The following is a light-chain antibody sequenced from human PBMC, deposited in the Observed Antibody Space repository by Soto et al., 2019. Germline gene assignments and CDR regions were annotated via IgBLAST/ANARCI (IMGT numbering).Light chain of an antibody. Sequence: EIVMTQSPATLPVSPGERATLSCRASQSVSSNLAWYQQKPGQAPRLLIYGAFTRATGIPARFSGSGSGTEFSLTITSLLSEDFAVYYCQQYDNWPPLFGQGTKLEIK. J-gene: IGKJ2*01. CDR3: QQYDNWPPL. CDR2: GAF. V-gene: IGKV3-15*01. CDR1: QSVSSN.